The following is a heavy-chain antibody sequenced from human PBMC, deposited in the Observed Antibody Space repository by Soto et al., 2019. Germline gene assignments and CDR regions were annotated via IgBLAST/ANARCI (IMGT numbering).Heavy chain of an antibody. CDR2: ISAYNGNT. CDR3: ARLRVRYRDYYYGMDV. D-gene: IGHD4-17*01. V-gene: IGHV1-18*04. CDR1: GYTFTSYG. J-gene: IGHJ6*02. Sequence: AASVKVSCKASGYTFTSYGISWVRQAPGQGLEWMGWISAYNGNTNYAQKLQGRVTMTTDTSTSTAYMELRSLRSDDTAVYYCARLRVRYRDYYYGMDVWGQGPTVTVSS.